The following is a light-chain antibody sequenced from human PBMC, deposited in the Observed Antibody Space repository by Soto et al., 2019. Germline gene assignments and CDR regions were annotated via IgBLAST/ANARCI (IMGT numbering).Light chain of an antibody. V-gene: IGKV3-20*01. CDR2: GAS. Sequence: EMELTQARGSRILSPGKRATHCNRASQSVSSSYLAWYRQKPGQAPRLLIYGASSRATGIPERFRGRGSGPYFTLSSSSLEPEHVALYYFRQYGRSPWTFGRGTKVDIK. CDR1: QSVSSSY. CDR3: RQYGRSPWT. J-gene: IGKJ1*01.